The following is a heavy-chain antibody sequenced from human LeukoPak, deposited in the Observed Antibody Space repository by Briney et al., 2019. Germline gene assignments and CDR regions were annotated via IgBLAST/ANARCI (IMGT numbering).Heavy chain of an antibody. J-gene: IGHJ4*02. V-gene: IGHV1-2*02. CDR1: GYTFTGYY. CDR3: ARYYIEGRCFDY. Sequence: ASVKVSCKASGYTFTGYYIHWVRQAPGQGLEWMGWINPNSGGTNYAQKFQGRVTMTRDTSIRTAYKELSRLRSDDTAMYYCARYYIEGRCFDYWGQGTLVTVSS. D-gene: IGHD3-10*01. CDR2: INPNSGGT.